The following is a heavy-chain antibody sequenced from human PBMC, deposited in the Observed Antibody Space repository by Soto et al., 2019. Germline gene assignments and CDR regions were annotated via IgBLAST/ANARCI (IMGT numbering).Heavy chain of an antibody. CDR1: QFTFRSYG. CDR3: ARDSGSGSAASVNHHLDY. CDR2: ISYDGHTQ. Sequence: PGVSLRLSCATSQFTFRSYGMHWVRQAPGKVLQSDTHISYDGHTQDLADSVKCRFTMSRDNAKNSVYLQMDSLRAEDTAVYYCARDSGSGSAASVNHHLDYWGHGTMVTVCS. D-gene: IGHD3-10*01. V-gene: IGHV3-30*03. J-gene: IGHJ4*01.